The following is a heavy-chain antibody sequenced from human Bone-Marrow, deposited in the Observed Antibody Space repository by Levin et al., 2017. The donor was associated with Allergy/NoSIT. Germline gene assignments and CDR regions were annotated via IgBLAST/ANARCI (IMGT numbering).Heavy chain of an antibody. CDR1: GFTFSDYG. J-gene: IGHJ3*01. Sequence: GESLKISCAASGFTFSDYGMHWVRQAPGKGLEWVAVIWFDGSNEYYADSVKGRFTISRDNSKSTLYLHVNNLGAEDTAVYYCASQTYCSSTNCYAGFDLWGQGTMVTVSS. CDR2: IWFDGSNE. V-gene: IGHV3-33*03. D-gene: IGHD2-2*01. CDR3: ASQTYCSSTNCYAGFDL.